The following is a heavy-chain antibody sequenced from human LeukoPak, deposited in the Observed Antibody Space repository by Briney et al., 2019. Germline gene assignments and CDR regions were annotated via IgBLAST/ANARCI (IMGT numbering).Heavy chain of an antibody. J-gene: IGHJ5*02. Sequence: PGGSLRLSCAASGFTVSSNYMSWVRQAPGKGLEWVSAISGSGGSTYYADSVKGRFTISRDNSKNTLYLQMNSLRAEDTAVYYCAKDQGDIGPWWFDPWGQGTLVTVSS. D-gene: IGHD5-12*01. CDR2: ISGSGGST. CDR3: AKDQGDIGPWWFDP. CDR1: GFTVSSNY. V-gene: IGHV3-23*01.